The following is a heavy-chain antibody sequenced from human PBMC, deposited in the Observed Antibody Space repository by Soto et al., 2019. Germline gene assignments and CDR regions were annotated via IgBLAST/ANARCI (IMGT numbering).Heavy chain of an antibody. D-gene: IGHD6-13*01. J-gene: IGHJ4*02. Sequence: ASVKVSCKASGYTFTSYGISWVRQAPGQGLEWMGWISAYSGNTNYAQKLQGRVTMTTDTSTSTAYMELRSLRSDDTAVYYCARPFRAAAGNPLDYWGQGTLVTVSS. V-gene: IGHV1-18*01. CDR2: ISAYSGNT. CDR1: GYTFTSYG. CDR3: ARPFRAAAGNPLDY.